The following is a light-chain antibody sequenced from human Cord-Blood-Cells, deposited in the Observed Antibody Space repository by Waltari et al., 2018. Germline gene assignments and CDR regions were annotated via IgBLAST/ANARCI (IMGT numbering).Light chain of an antibody. CDR2: RKN. J-gene: IGLJ3*02. V-gene: IGLV1-47*01. Sequence: QSVLTQPPSASGTPGQRVTISCSGSSSNIGSNYVYWYQQLPGTAPKLLCYRKNQRHSGVPDRFSGSKSGTSASLAISGLRSEDEADYYCAAWDDSLSGWVFGGGTKLTVL. CDR3: AAWDDSLSGWV. CDR1: SSNIGSNY.